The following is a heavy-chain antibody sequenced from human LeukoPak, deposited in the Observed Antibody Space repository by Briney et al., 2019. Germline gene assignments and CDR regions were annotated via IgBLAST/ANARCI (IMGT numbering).Heavy chain of an antibody. CDR1: GFTFSSYS. D-gene: IGHD4-17*01. J-gene: IGHJ4*02. CDR2: ISSSSSYI. CDR3: ARTNEGYGDYYPFDY. V-gene: IGHV3-21*01. Sequence: GGSLRLSCVASGFTFSSYSMNWVRQAPGKGVEWVSSISSSSSYIYHADSVKGRFTISRDNAKNSVYLQMNSLRAEDTAVYYCARTNEGYGDYYPFDYWGQGTLVTVSS.